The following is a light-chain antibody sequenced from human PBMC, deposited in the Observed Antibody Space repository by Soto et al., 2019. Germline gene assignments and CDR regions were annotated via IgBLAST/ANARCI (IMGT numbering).Light chain of an antibody. J-gene: IGKJ4*01. Sequence: EIVVTQSPATLSMSPGERATLSCRASQSISSNLAWYQQKPGQAPRILIYDASTRASGIPARFSGSGSGTEFTLTISSLQSEDFAVYYCQQYNDWPPLTVGGGTKVDIK. CDR2: DAS. CDR3: QQYNDWPPLT. V-gene: IGKV3-15*01. CDR1: QSISSN.